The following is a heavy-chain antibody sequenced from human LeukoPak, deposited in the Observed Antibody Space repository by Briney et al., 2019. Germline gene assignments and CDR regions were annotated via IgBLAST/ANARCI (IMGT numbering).Heavy chain of an antibody. Sequence: PSQTLSLTCTVSGGSISSGSYYWGWIRQPPGKGLEWIGSIYHSGSTYYNPSLKSRVTISVDTSKNQFSLKLSSVTAADTAVYYCAREASSSRHYWGQGTLVTVSS. CDR2: IYHSGST. CDR3: AREASSSRHY. D-gene: IGHD6-6*01. V-gene: IGHV4-39*07. CDR1: GGSISSGSYY. J-gene: IGHJ4*02.